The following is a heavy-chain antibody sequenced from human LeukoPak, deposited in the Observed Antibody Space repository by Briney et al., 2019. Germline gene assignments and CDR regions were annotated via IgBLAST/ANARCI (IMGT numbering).Heavy chain of an antibody. J-gene: IGHJ4*02. D-gene: IGHD4-17*01. Sequence: SETLSLTCAVYGGSFSSYYWSWIRQPPGKGLEWIGYIYYSGSTNYNPSLKSRVTISVDTSKNQFSLKLSSVTAADTAVYYCARAYGDYVDYFDYWGQGTLVTVSS. CDR3: ARAYGDYVDYFDY. CDR1: GGSFSSYY. CDR2: IYYSGST. V-gene: IGHV4-59*01.